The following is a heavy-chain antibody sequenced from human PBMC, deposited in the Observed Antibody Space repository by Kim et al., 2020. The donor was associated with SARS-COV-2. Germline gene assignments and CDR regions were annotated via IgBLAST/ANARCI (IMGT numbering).Heavy chain of an antibody. J-gene: IGHJ4*02. V-gene: IGHV3-23*01. D-gene: IGHD2-8*01. Sequence: FTISRDNSKNTLYLQMNSLRAEDTAVYYCAKKYCTNGVCYTGVNYYFDYWGQGTLVTVSS. CDR3: AKKYCTNGVCYTGVNYYFDY.